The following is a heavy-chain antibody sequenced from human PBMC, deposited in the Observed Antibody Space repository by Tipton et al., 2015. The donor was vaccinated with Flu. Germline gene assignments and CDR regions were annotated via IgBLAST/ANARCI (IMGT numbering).Heavy chain of an antibody. J-gene: IGHJ3*01. CDR1: GFPFNSYA. Sequence: SLRLSCAASGFPFNSYAMSWVRQAPGKGLEWVSGVSGSGGTADYADSVKGRFTVSRDNSKNTLYLQMNSLRAEDTAVYYCATDVWSPGTMVTVSS. CDR2: VSGSGGTA. V-gene: IGHV3-23*01. CDR3: ATDV.